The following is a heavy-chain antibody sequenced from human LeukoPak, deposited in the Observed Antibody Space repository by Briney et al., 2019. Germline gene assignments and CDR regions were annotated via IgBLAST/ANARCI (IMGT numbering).Heavy chain of an antibody. CDR2: IYPGDSDT. D-gene: IGHD6-13*01. V-gene: IGHV5-51*01. J-gene: IGHJ5*02. CDR1: GYSFTSYW. Sequence: GESLKISCKGSGYSFTSYWIGWVRQMPGKGLEWMGIIYPGDSDTRYSPSFQGQVTISADKSISTAYLQWSSLKASDTAMYYCARGASSSCYNNWFDPWGQGTLVTVSS. CDR3: ARGASSSCYNNWFDP.